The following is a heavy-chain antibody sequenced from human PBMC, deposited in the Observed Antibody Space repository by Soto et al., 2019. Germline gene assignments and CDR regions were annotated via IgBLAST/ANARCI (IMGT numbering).Heavy chain of an antibody. J-gene: IGHJ4*02. CDR2: IYYSGST. V-gene: IGHV4-31*03. CDR3: ARGRPSYGYSFDY. CDR1: GGSISSGGYY. Sequence: QVQLQESGPGLVKPSQTLSLTCTVSGGSISSGGYYWSWIRQHPGKGLEWIGYIYYSGSTYYNPSLTRRVTISVDTSKDQFSRKLSSVTAADTAVYYCARGRPSYGYSFDYWGQGTLVTVSS. D-gene: IGHD5-18*01.